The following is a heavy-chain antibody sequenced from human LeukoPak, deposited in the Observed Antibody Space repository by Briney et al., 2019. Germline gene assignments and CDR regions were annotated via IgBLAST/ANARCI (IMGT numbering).Heavy chain of an antibody. CDR1: GGSISSGDYY. D-gene: IGHD4-23*01. CDR3: ARTTVAPYYFDY. J-gene: IGHJ4*02. V-gene: IGHV4-61*08. CDR2: IYYSGST. Sequence: SETLSLTCTVSGGSISSGDYYWSWIRQPPGKGLEWIGYIYYSGSTNYNPSLKSRVTISVDKSKNQFSLKLSSVTAADTAVYFCARTTVAPYYFDYWGQGTLVTVSS.